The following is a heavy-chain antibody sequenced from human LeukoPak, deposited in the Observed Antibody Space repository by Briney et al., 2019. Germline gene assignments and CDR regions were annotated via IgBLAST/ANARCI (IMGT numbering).Heavy chain of an antibody. J-gene: IGHJ4*02. V-gene: IGHV3-23*01. CDR2: ISGSGGST. CDR1: GFTFSSYA. Sequence: GGSLRLSCAASGFTFSSYAMSWVRQAPGKGLEWVSAISGSGGSTYYADSGKGRCTISRDNSKNTLYLQMNSLRAEDTAVYYCAKFLPTHIVVANYYFDYWGQGTLVTVSS. CDR3: AKFLPTHIVVANYYFDY. D-gene: IGHD2-21*01.